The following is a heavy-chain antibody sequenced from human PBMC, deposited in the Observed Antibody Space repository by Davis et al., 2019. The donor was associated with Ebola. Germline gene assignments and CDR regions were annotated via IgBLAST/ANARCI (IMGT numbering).Heavy chain of an antibody. CDR2: ISATGGSA. Sequence: PGGSLRLSCAASGFTYGTYAMSWVRQAPGKGLEWVSGISATGGSAYYADSVKGRFTISRDNSKSTLYLQMNSLRAEDTAVYYCAKVSQYRSSSPWYFDSWGQGTLVTVSS. D-gene: IGHD6-13*01. V-gene: IGHV3-23*01. CDR3: AKVSQYRSSSPWYFDS. J-gene: IGHJ4*02. CDR1: GFTYGTYA.